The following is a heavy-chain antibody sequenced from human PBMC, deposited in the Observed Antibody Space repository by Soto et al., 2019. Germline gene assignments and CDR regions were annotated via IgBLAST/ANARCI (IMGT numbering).Heavy chain of an antibody. CDR1: GYTLTELS. D-gene: IGHD3-9*01. V-gene: IGHV1-24*01. Sequence: QVPLVQSGAEVKKPGASVKVSCKVSGYTLTELSMHWVRQAPGKGLEWMGGFDPEDGETIYAQKFQGRVTMTEDTSTDTAYMELSSLRSEDTAVYYCATATYYDILTGYTPYWYFDRWGRGTLVTVSS. J-gene: IGHJ2*01. CDR2: FDPEDGET. CDR3: ATATYYDILTGYTPYWYFDR.